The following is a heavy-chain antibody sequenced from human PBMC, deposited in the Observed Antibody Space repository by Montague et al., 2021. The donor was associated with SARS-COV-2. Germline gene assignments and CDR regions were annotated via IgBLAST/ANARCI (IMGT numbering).Heavy chain of an antibody. Sequence: SETLSLTCSVSSDSISSYYYNWIRRTPGKGLEWIGYAYYVPSTNXADTNSNPSLKRRVTISLDTSENQFSLKLSSVTAADTAVYYCARTWRFGQSYGLDIWGQGTMVTVSS. CDR2: AYYVPST. CDR3: ARTWRFGQSYGLDI. V-gene: IGHV4-59*01. D-gene: IGHD3-16*01. J-gene: IGHJ3*02. CDR1: SDSISSYY.